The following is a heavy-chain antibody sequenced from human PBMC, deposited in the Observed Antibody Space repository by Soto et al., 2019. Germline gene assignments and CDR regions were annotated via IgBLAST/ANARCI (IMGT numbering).Heavy chain of an antibody. CDR1: GGSFSGYY. V-gene: IGHV4-34*01. D-gene: IGHD5-18*01. Sequence: QVPLQQWGAGLLKPSETLSLTCAVYGGSFSGYYWSWIRQPPGKGLEWIGEINHSGSTNYNPSLKSRVTISVDTSKNQFSLKLSSVTAADTAVYYCASLRGYSYGSNWFDPWGQGTLVTVSS. J-gene: IGHJ5*02. CDR3: ASLRGYSYGSNWFDP. CDR2: INHSGST.